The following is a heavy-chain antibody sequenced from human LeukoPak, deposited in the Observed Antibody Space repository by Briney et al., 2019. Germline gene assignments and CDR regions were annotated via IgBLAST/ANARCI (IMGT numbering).Heavy chain of an antibody. V-gene: IGHV4-39*07. CDR1: GGSISSSSYY. CDR2: IYYSGST. CDR3: ARGNISPGVPRFDP. D-gene: IGHD1/OR15-1a*01. J-gene: IGHJ5*02. Sequence: SETLSLTCTVSGGSISSSSYYWGWIRQPPGKGLEWIGSIYYSGSTCYNPSLKSRVTISVDTSKNQFSLKLSSVTAADTAVYYCARGNISPGVPRFDPWRQGTLVTVSP.